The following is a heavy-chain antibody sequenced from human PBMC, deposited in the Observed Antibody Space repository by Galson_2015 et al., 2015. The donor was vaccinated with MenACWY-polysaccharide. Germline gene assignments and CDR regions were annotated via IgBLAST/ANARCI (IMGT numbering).Heavy chain of an antibody. CDR3: ARLAVDNYFDY. CDR1: GFIFSNAW. D-gene: IGHD6-19*01. V-gene: IGHV3-66*01. CDR2: IYSGGST. J-gene: IGHJ4*02. Sequence: SLRLSCAGSGFIFSNAWMNWVRQAPGKGLEWVSVIYSGGSTYYADSVKGRFTISRDNSKNTLYLQMNSLRAEDTALYYCARLAVDNYFDYWGQGTLVAVSS.